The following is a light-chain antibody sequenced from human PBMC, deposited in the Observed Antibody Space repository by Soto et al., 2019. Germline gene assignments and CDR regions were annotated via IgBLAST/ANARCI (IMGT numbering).Light chain of an antibody. CDR2: GAS. CDR3: QQYNNWPRT. V-gene: IGKV3-15*01. CDR1: QSVSSN. Sequence: EIVKTQSPATLSMSPGERATLSCRASQSVSSNLAWYQQKPGQAPRLLIYGASTRATGIPARFSGSGSGTEFTLTISSLQSEDFAVYYCQQYNNWPRTFGQRSKADIK. J-gene: IGKJ1*01.